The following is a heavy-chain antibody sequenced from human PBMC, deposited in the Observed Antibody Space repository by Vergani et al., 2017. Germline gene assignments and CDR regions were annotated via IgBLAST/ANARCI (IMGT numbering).Heavy chain of an antibody. J-gene: IGHJ5*01. Sequence: EVQLVESGGGLIHPGGSLRLSCEGSGFSFSGYWMHWVRQSPEKGLVWVSRIKSDGSITNYADSVKGRFTISRDNAKNTLYLEMNSLRGDDTAIYYCVRDRCSCPCFMSNCFDSWGQGTLVTVSS. CDR3: VRDRCSCPCFMSNCFDS. CDR2: IKSDGSIT. CDR1: GFSFSGYW. D-gene: IGHD2-15*01. V-gene: IGHV3-74*01.